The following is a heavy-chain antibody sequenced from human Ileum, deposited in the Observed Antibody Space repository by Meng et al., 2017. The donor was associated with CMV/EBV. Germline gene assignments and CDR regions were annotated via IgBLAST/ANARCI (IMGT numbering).Heavy chain of an antibody. J-gene: IGHJ5*02. CDR1: GGSISSGGYY. D-gene: IGHD1-26*01. Sequence: VAGGSISSGGYYWSWIRQHPGKGLEWIGYIYYSGSTYYNPSLKSRVTISVDTSKNQFSLKLSSVTAADTAVYYCARERVGAPIRFDPWGQGTLVTVSS. CDR3: ARERVGAPIRFDP. CDR2: IYYSGST. V-gene: IGHV4-31*02.